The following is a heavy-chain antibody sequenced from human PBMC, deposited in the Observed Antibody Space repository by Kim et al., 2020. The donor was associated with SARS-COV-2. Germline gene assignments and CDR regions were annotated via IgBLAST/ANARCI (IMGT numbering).Heavy chain of an antibody. D-gene: IGHD3-3*01. J-gene: IGHJ6*02. CDR1: GFTFSSYD. V-gene: IGHV3-13*01. CDR2: IGTAGDT. CDR3: ARGDTIFGRTYYYYGMDV. Sequence: GGSLRLSCAASGFTFSSYDMHWVRQATGKGLEWVSAIGTAGDTYYPGSVKGRFTISRENAKNSLYLQMNSLRAGDTAVYYCARGDTIFGRTYYYYGMDVWGQGTTVTVSS.